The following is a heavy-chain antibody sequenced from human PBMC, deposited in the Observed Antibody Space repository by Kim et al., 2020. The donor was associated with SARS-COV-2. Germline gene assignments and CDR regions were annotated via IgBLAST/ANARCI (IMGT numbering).Heavy chain of an antibody. CDR2: ISAYNGNT. CDR3: ARDPPRIAAAGTRGDY. Sequence: ASVKVSCKASGYTFTSYGISWVRQAPGQGLEWMGWISAYNGNTNYAQKLQGRVTMTTDTSTSTAYMELRSLRSDDTAVYYCARDPPRIAAAGTRGDYWGQGTLVTVSS. V-gene: IGHV1-18*01. CDR1: GYTFTSYG. J-gene: IGHJ4*02. D-gene: IGHD6-13*01.